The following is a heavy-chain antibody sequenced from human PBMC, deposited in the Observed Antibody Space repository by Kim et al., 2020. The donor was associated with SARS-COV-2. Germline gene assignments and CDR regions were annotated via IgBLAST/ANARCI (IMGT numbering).Heavy chain of an antibody. V-gene: IGHV1-69*04. Sequence: SVKVSCKASGGTFSSYAISWVRQAPGQGLEWMGRIIPIFGIANYAQKFQGRVTITADKSTSTAYMELSSLRSEDTAVYYCARDRPRGYSGYEYYMDVWGKGTTVTVSS. CDR2: IIPIFGIA. D-gene: IGHD5-12*01. CDR1: GGTFSSYA. J-gene: IGHJ6*03. CDR3: ARDRPRGYSGYEYYMDV.